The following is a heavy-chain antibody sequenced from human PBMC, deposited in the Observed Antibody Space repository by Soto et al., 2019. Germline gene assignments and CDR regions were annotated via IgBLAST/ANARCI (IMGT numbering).Heavy chain of an antibody. CDR2: ISSDGDIT. CDR3: GRDEVRNGVGV. V-gene: IGHV3-64*04. Sequence: GSLRLSCSASGFTFSEYSMHWVRQAPGKGLQYVSTISSDGDITYYADSVKGRFTISRDNAKNSVYLQMNSLRADDTALYYCGRDEVRNGVGVWGQGTTVTVSS. J-gene: IGHJ6*02. CDR1: GFTFSEYS.